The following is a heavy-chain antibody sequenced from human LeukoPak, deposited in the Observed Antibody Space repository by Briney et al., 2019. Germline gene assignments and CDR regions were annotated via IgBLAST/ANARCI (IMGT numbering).Heavy chain of an antibody. CDR2: IIPIFGTA. D-gene: IGHD6-6*01. V-gene: IGHV1-69*05. CDR3: ARSYSSSPRGYFDY. Sequence: ASVKVSCKASGYTFTSYGISWVRQAPGQGLEWMGGIIPIFGTANYAQKLQGRVTITTDESTSTAYMELSSLRSEDTAVYYCARSYSSSPRGYFDYWGQGTLVTVSS. J-gene: IGHJ4*02. CDR1: GYTFTSYG.